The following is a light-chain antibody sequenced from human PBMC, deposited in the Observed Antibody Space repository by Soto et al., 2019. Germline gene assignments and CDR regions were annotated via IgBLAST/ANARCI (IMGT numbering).Light chain of an antibody. J-gene: IGKJ1*01. Sequence: DIQMTQSPSTLSASVGDRVTITCRASQTISNWLAWYQQKSGKAPKLLIYDAFSLQSGVPSRFSGSGSGTEFTLTISSLQPDNFATYHCQQYNNYWTFGQGNKVEIK. CDR1: QTISNW. V-gene: IGKV1-5*01. CDR3: QQYNNYWT. CDR2: DAF.